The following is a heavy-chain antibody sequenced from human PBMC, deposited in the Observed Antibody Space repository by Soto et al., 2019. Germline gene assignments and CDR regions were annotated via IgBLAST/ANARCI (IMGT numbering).Heavy chain of an antibody. J-gene: IGHJ6*02. D-gene: IGHD4-17*01. CDR2: IIPIFGTA. CDR3: ARDLALDFYDYGDYGPYYYYYGMDV. Sequence: QVQLVQSGAEVKKPGSSVKVSCNASGGTFSSYAISWVRQAPGQGLEWMGGIIPIFGTANYAQKFQGRVTITADESTSTAYMELSSLRSEDTAVYYCARDLALDFYDYGDYGPYYYYYGMDVWGQGTTVTVSS. V-gene: IGHV1-69*01. CDR1: GGTFSSYA.